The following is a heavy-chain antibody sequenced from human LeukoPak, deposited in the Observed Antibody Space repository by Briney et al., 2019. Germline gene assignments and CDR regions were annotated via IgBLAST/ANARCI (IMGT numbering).Heavy chain of an antibody. CDR2: IYHSGST. CDR3: ARERARDSSGYYYAFDI. CDR1: GGSISSYY. J-gene: IGHJ3*02. V-gene: IGHV4-59*01. D-gene: IGHD3-22*01. Sequence: SETLSLTCTVSGGSISSYYWSWIRQPPGKGLEWIGYIYHSGSTKYNPSLKSRVTISVDTSKNQFSLKLSSVTAADTAVYYCARERARDSSGYYYAFDIWGQGTMVTVSS.